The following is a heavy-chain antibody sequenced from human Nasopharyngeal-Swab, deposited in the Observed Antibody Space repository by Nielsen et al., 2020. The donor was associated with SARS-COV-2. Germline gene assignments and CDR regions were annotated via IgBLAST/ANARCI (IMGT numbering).Heavy chain of an antibody. D-gene: IGHD6-19*01. CDR1: GFIFSTYT. V-gene: IGHV3-21*01. CDR3: ATSGYSSGWIF. J-gene: IGHJ4*02. Sequence: LSLTCAASGFIFSTYTMNWVRQAPGKGLEWLSSIRSSTSYIYYADSVKGRFTISRDNAKNSLYLQMNSLRTEDTAVYYCATSGYSSGWIFWGQGTLVTVSS. CDR2: IRSSTSYI.